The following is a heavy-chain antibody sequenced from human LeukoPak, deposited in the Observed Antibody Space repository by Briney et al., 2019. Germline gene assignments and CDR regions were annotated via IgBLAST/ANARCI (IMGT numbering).Heavy chain of an antibody. CDR3: ARGCEQWLPPGWFDP. J-gene: IGHJ5*02. V-gene: IGHV3-48*01. D-gene: IGHD6-19*01. CDR2: ISSSSSTI. Sequence: GGSLRLSCAASGFTFSSYSMNWVRQAPGKGLEWVSYISSSSSTIYYADSVKGRFTISRDNAKNSLYLQMNSLRAEDTAVYYCARGCEQWLPPGWFDPWGQGTLVTVSS. CDR1: GFTFSSYS.